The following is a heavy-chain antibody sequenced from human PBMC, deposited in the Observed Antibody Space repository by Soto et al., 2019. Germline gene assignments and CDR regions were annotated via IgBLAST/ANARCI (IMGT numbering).Heavy chain of an antibody. J-gene: IGHJ5*02. Sequence: EVQLVESGGGLVKPGGSLRLSCAASGFTFSSYSMNWVRQAPGKGLEWVSSISSSSSYIYYADSVKGRFTISRDNANNSLYLQMNSLRAEDTAVYYCARGGGSMDWFDPWGQGTLVTVSS. CDR2: ISSSSSYI. CDR3: ARGGGSMDWFDP. D-gene: IGHD1-26*01. CDR1: GFTFSSYS. V-gene: IGHV3-21*01.